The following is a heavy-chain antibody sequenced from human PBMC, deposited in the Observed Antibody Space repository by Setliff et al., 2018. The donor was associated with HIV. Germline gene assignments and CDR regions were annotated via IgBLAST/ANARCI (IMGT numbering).Heavy chain of an antibody. CDR1: GGSISGSSYY. CDR2: IFHAGNT. J-gene: IGHJ4*02. V-gene: IGHV4-39*07. CDR3: VREGVRRGLGSGSFRYRAYYFDQ. D-gene: IGHD3-10*01. Sequence: TSETLSLTCTVSGGSISGSSYYWGWIRQSPEKGLEWIGSIFHAGNTYFSPSLKSRITISVDTSKNQFSLNLRSVTAADTAVYYCVREGVRRGLGSGSFRYRAYYFDQWGQGTLVTVSS.